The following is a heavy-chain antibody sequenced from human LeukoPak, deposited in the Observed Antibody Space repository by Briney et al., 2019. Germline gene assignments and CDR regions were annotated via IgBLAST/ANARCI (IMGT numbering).Heavy chain of an antibody. Sequence: SETPSLTCTVSGGSISSSSAYWGWIRQPPGKGLEWIGSIYYSKNTYYNPSLKSRVTISADTSKNQFSLTLGSVSATDTAVYYCVSPRGFSHGYFDYWGQGTLVTVSS. D-gene: IGHD5-18*01. J-gene: IGHJ4*02. V-gene: IGHV4-39*01. CDR1: GGSISSSSAY. CDR3: VSPRGFSHGYFDY. CDR2: IYYSKNT.